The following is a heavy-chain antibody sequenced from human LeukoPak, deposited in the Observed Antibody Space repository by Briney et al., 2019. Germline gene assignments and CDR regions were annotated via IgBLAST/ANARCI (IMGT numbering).Heavy chain of an antibody. V-gene: IGHV3-33*01. CDR3: ARGPLTMMYYFDY. Sequence: GRSLRLSCAASGFTFSSYGMHWVRQAPGKGLEWVAVIWYDGSNKYYADSVKGRFTISRDNSKNTLYLQMNSLRAEDTAVYYCARGPLTMMYYFDYWGQGTLVTVSS. D-gene: IGHD3-22*01. CDR2: IWYDGSNK. CDR1: GFTFSSYG. J-gene: IGHJ4*02.